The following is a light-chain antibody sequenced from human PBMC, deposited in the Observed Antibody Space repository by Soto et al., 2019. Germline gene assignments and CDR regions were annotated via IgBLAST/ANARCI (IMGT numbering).Light chain of an antibody. CDR2: SAS. CDR1: QSISSSF. Sequence: MQLKSAPSLQTVDLSGRRIITFPASQSISSSFLNWYQQKPGKAPKLLIFSASSLQSGVPSRFSGSGSGIDFTLTISTLQPEDFATYYCQQYNSYFWTFVQGTKVDI. J-gene: IGKJ1*01. V-gene: IGKV1-39*01. CDR3: QQYNSYFWT.